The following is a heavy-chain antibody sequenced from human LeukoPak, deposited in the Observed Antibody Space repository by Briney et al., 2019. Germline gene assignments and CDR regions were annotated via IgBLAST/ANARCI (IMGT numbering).Heavy chain of an antibody. Sequence: SVKVSCKASGGTFSSYAISWVRQAPGQGLEWMGRIIPILGIANYAQKFQGRVTITADKSTSTAYMELSSLRSEDTAVYYCARDRRIAARPSAFDIWDQGTMVTVSS. D-gene: IGHD6-6*01. V-gene: IGHV1-69*04. CDR3: ARDRRIAARPSAFDI. J-gene: IGHJ3*02. CDR1: GGTFSSYA. CDR2: IIPILGIA.